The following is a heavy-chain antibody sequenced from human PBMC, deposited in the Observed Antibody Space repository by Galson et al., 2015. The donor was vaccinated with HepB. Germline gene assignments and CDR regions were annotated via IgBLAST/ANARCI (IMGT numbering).Heavy chain of an antibody. D-gene: IGHD2-21*01. V-gene: IGHV3-74*01. J-gene: IGHJ4*02. Sequence: SLRLSCAASGFTFSSYWMHWVRQAPGKGLVWVSRINSDGSSTSYADSVKGRFTISRDNAKNTLYLQMNSLRAEDTAVYYCARDWAGGGGGDWEVFDYWGQGTLVTVSS. CDR3: ARDWAGGGGGDWEVFDY. CDR2: INSDGSST. CDR1: GFTFSSYW.